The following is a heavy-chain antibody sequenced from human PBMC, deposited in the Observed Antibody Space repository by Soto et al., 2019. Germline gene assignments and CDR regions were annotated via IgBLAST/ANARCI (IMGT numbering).Heavy chain of an antibody. CDR2: INPNSGGT. D-gene: IGHD1-1*01. V-gene: IGHV1-2*04. J-gene: IGHJ6*04. Sequence: ASVKLSCKTSGYTFTGYYMHWVRQAPGQGLEWMGWINPNSGGTNYAQKFQGWVTMTRDTSISTAYMELSRLRSDDTAVYYCAREAPGNGALDVWGKGTTVTVSS. CDR3: AREAPGNGALDV. CDR1: GYTFTGYY.